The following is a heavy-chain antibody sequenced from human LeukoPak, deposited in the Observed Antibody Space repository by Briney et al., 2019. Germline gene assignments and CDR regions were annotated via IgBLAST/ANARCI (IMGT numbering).Heavy chain of an antibody. CDR3: ARGYPLRFSDY. CDR1: GGSFSGCY. CDR2: INHSGST. Sequence: SETLSLTCAVYGGSFSGCYWSWIRQPPGKGLEWIGEINHSGSTNYNPSLKSRVTISVDTSKNQFSLKLSSVTAADTAVYYCARGYPLRFSDYWGQGTLVTVSS. J-gene: IGHJ4*02. V-gene: IGHV4-34*01. D-gene: IGHD3-3*01.